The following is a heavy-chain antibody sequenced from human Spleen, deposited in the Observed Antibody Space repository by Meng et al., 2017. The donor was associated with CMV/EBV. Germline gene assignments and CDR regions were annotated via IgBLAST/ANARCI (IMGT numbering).Heavy chain of an antibody. Sequence: GSLRLSCTVSGGSISSNSYYWGWIRQPPGKGLEWIGNIYYSGSTYYNPSLKSRVAISVDTSKNQFSLKLTSVTAADTAVYYCATRLEYCSSTSCYGQFDYWGQGTLVTVSS. CDR1: GGSISSNSYY. CDR2: IYYSGST. J-gene: IGHJ4*02. D-gene: IGHD2-2*01. V-gene: IGHV4-39*01. CDR3: ATRLEYCSSTSCYGQFDY.